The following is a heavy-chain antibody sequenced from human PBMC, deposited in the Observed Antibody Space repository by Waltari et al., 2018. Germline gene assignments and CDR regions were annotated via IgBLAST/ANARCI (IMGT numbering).Heavy chain of an antibody. J-gene: IGHJ4*02. V-gene: IGHV5-51*01. CDR3: ARGAGIAAASLTYFDY. CDR1: GYTFTNYW. Sequence: EVQLVQSGPEVKKPGESLKISCKGSGYTFTNYWIAWVRQMPGKGLEWVGSVYRRDSATRYSPSFQGQVTVSADKSINTAYLQWSSLKASDTAIYYCARGAGIAAASLTYFDYWGQGTLVTVSS. CDR2: VYRRDSAT. D-gene: IGHD6-13*01.